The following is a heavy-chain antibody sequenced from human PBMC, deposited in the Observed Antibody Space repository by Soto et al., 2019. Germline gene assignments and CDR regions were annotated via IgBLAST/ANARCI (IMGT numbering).Heavy chain of an antibody. V-gene: IGHV3-30*18. CDR1: GFTFSSYG. CDR3: AKDQPYDFWSGYYVPNYYGMDV. Sequence: QVQLVESGGGVVQPGRSLRLSCAASGFTFSSYGMHWVRQAPGKGLEWVAVISYDGSNKYYADSVKGRFTISRDNSKNTLYLQMNSLRAEDTAVYYCAKDQPYDFWSGYYVPNYYGMDVWGQGTTVTVSS. D-gene: IGHD3-3*01. J-gene: IGHJ6*02. CDR2: ISYDGSNK.